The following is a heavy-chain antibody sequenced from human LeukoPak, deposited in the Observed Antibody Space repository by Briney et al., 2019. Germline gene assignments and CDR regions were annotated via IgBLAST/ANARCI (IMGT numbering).Heavy chain of an antibody. CDR1: GFTVSSNY. J-gene: IGHJ6*02. D-gene: IGHD2-15*01. V-gene: IGHV3-53*01. Sequence: PGGFLRLSCAASGFTVSSNYMSWVRQAPGKGLEWVSVIYSGGSTYYADSVKGRFTISRDNSKNTLYLQMNSLRAEDTAVYYCARERNDCSGGSCYSGGPPNLEYGMDVWGQGTTVTVSS. CDR2: IYSGGST. CDR3: ARERNDCSGGSCYSGGPPNLEYGMDV.